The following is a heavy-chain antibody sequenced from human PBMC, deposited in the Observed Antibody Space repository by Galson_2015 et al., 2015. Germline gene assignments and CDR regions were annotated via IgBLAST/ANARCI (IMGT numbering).Heavy chain of an antibody. D-gene: IGHD3-3*01. J-gene: IGHJ5*02. V-gene: IGHV4-39*07. CDR2: VYHSGSS. CDR3: ARGRRWIGYST. Sequence: SESLSLTCTVSVGSIISNNIYWAWIRQPPGNGLEWVANVYHSGSSYDNPSLRSRITTSIDTSKTQFSLNLTSVTAADTAVYFCARGRRWIGYSTWGQGTLVTVSS. CDR1: VGSIISNNIY.